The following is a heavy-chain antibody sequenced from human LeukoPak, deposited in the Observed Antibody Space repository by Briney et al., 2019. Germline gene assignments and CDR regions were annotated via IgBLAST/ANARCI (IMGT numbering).Heavy chain of an antibody. CDR2: IYPGDSDT. Sequence: GESLKISCKGSGYSFTSYWVGWVRQMPGKGLEWMGIIYPGDSDTRYSPSFQGQVTISTDKSISTAYLQWSSLKASDTAMYYCARSDLAVIQNAFDIWGQGTMVTVSS. D-gene: IGHD2-21*01. CDR3: ARSDLAVIQNAFDI. V-gene: IGHV5-51*01. J-gene: IGHJ3*02. CDR1: GYSFTSYW.